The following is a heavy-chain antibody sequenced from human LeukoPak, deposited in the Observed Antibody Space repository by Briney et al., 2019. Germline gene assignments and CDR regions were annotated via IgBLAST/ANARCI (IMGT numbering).Heavy chain of an antibody. CDR3: ARERGCYYDSSGYRNWFDP. CDR1: GGSISSGGYY. V-gene: IGHV4-31*03. CDR2: IYYSGST. J-gene: IGHJ5*02. Sequence: SETLSLTCTVSGGSISSGGYYWGWIRQHPGKGLEWIGYIYYSGSTYYNPSLKGRVTISVDTSKNQFSLKLSSVTAADAAVYYCARERGCYYDSSGYRNWFDPWGQGTLVTVSS. D-gene: IGHD3-22*01.